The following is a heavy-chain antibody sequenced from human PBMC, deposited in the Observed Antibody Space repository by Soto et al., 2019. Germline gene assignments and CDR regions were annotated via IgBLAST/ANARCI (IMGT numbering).Heavy chain of an antibody. CDR2: ISYGGSNK. Sequence: QVQLVESGGGVVQPGRSLRLSCAASGLTFSSYGMHWVRQAPGKGLEWVAGISYGGSNKDYADSVKGRFTISRDNSKNTLYLQMNSLRAEDTAVYYCAKRSGIAVTGAEFFDLWGRGTLVTVSS. J-gene: IGHJ2*01. CDR1: GLTFSSYG. V-gene: IGHV3-30*18. CDR3: AKRSGIAVTGAEFFDL. D-gene: IGHD6-19*01.